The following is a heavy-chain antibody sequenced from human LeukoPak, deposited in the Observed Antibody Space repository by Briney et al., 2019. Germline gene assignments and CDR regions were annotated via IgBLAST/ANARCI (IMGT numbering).Heavy chain of an antibody. CDR1: GGSFSGYY. D-gene: IGHD3-10*01. CDR2: INHSGST. J-gene: IGHJ5*02. CDR3: ARGLMVRGVIISNWFDP. V-gene: IGHV4-34*01. Sequence: SETLSLTCAVYGGSFSGYYWSWIRQPPGKGLGWIGEINHSGSTNYNPSLKSRVTISVDTSKNQFSLKLSSVTAADTAVYYCARGLMVRGVIISNWFDPWGQGTLVTVSS.